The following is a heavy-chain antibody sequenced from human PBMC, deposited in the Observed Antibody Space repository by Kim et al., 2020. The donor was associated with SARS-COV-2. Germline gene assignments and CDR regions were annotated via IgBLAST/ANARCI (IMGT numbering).Heavy chain of an antibody. D-gene: IGHD6-19*01. J-gene: IGHJ4*02. CDR2: ISYDGSNK. CDR3: AKDGSLGLAGTSYFDY. CDR1: GFTFSSYG. V-gene: IGHV3-30*18. Sequence: GGSLRLSCAASGFTFSSYGMHWVRQAPGKGLEWVAVISYDGSNKYYADSVKGRFTISRDNSKNTLYLQMNSLRAEDTAVYYCAKDGSLGLAGTSYFDYWGQGPLVSVSS.